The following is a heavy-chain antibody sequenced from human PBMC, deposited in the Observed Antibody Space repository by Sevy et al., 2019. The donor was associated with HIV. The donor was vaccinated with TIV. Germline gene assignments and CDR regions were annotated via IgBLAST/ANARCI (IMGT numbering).Heavy chain of an antibody. J-gene: IGHJ4*02. CDR2: INHSGST. CDR1: GGSFSGYY. Sequence: SETLSLTCAVYGGSFSGYYWSWIRQPPGKGLEWIGEINHSGSTNYNPSLKSRVTISVDTSKNQFSLKLSSVTAADTAVYYCASWFPGTYYFGSGRRYFDYWGQGTLVTVSS. CDR3: ASWFPGTYYFGSGRRYFDY. D-gene: IGHD3-10*01. V-gene: IGHV4-34*01.